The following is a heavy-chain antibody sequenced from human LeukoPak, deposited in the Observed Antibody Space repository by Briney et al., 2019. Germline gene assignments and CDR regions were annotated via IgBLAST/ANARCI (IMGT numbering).Heavy chain of an antibody. Sequence: ASVKVSCKASGGTFSSYAISWVRQAPGQGLEWMGGIIPIFGTANYAQKFQGRVTITADKSTSTAYMELSSLRSEDTAVYYCARRDGYNWGFDYWGQGTLVTVSS. D-gene: IGHD5-24*01. CDR1: GGTFSSYA. CDR3: ARRDGYNWGFDY. V-gene: IGHV1-69*06. J-gene: IGHJ4*02. CDR2: IIPIFGTA.